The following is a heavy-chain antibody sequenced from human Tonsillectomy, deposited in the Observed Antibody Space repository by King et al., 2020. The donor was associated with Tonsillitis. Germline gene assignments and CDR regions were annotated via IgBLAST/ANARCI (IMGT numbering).Heavy chain of an antibody. V-gene: IGHV3-30*18. D-gene: IGHD2-21*02. CDR3: VKDRGEIVVVTAIGD. Sequence: VQLVESGGGVVQPGRSLRLSCAASGFTFSSYGMHWVRQAPGKGLEWVAVISYDGSNKYYADSVKGRFTISRDNSTNSLYLQMNSLRAEDTAVYYGVKDRGEIVVVTAIGDWGQGTLVTVSS. J-gene: IGHJ4*02. CDR1: GFTFSSYG. CDR2: ISYDGSNK.